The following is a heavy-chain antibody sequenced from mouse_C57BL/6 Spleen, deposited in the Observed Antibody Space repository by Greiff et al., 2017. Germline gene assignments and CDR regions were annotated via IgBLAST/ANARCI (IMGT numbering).Heavy chain of an antibody. CDR1: GYTFTSYG. D-gene: IGHD1-3*01. Sequence: VQLQQSGAELARPGASVKLSCKASGYTFTSYGISWVKQRTGQGLEWIGEIYPRSGNTYYNEKFKGKATLTADKSSSTAYMELRCRTSDDSAVYFCASSSGNFDYWGQGTTLTVSS. CDR2: IYPRSGNT. J-gene: IGHJ2*01. CDR3: ASSSGNFDY. V-gene: IGHV1-81*01.